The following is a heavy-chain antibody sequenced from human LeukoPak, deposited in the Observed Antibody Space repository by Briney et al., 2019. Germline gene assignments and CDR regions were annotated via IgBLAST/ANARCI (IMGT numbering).Heavy chain of an antibody. CDR1: GFIFDDHA. CDR2: ISWDSGDI. V-gene: IGHV3-9*01. CDR3: ARDLRAGTIYYYYYYGMDV. J-gene: IGHJ6*02. Sequence: GGTLRLSCAASGFIFDDHAMHWVRQAPGKGLEWVSGISWDSGDIGYADSVKGRFTISRDNSKNTLYLQMNSLRAEDTAVYYCARDLRAGTIYYYYYYGMDVWGQGTTVTVSS. D-gene: IGHD6-19*01.